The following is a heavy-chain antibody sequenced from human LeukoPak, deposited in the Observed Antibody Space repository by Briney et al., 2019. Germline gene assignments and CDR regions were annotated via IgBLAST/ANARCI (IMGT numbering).Heavy chain of an antibody. J-gene: IGHJ3*02. D-gene: IGHD2-21*02. CDR2: ISSSSSTI. CDR3: ARGGLRGGDFLPNAFDI. CDR1: GFSFSSYE. Sequence: PGGSLRLSCAASGFSFSSYEMIWVRQAPGKGLEWVSYISSSSSTIYYADSVKGRFTISRDNAKNSLYLQMNSLRDEDTAVYYCARGGLRGGDFLPNAFDIWGQGTMVTVSS. V-gene: IGHV3-48*03.